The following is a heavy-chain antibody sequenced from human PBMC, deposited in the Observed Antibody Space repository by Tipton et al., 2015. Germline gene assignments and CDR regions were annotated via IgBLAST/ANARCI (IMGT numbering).Heavy chain of an antibody. CDR1: GGSISSFY. CDR2: IYYSGST. J-gene: IGHJ5*02. CDR3: ARGGAGYYYDSVGYLS. D-gene: IGHD3-22*01. V-gene: IGHV4-59*01. Sequence: TLSLTCTVSGGSISSFYWSWIRQPPGKGLEWIGYIYYSGSTNYNPSLKSRVTISVDASKSQFSLKLNSVTAADTAVYYCARGGAGYYYDSVGYLSWGQGTLVTVSS.